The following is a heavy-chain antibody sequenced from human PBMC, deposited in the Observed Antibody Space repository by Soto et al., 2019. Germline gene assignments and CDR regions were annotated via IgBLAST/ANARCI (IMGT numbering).Heavy chain of an antibody. D-gene: IGHD6-19*01. J-gene: IGHJ4*02. V-gene: IGHV1-24*01. CDR3: ATGSDSSVWQMDY. CDR2: FDPEDGET. CDR1: GYTLADLS. Sequence: ASVEVSSKVSGYTLADLSMHWLRQAPGKGLEWMGGFDPEDGETIYAQKFQGRVTMTEDTSTDTAYMELISLRSEDTSVYCCATGSDSSVWQMDYWGQGTLVTVS.